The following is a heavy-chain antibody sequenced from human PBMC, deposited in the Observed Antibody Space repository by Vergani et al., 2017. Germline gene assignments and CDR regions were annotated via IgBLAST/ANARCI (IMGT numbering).Heavy chain of an antibody. Sequence: QVQLQESGPGLVKPSQTLSLTCTVSGGSIRSGGYYWSWIRQHPGKGLEWIWYIYYSGSTYYNPPLKSRVTISVDTSKNQFSLKLSSVTGADTAVYYCAGFAKGGIAVASTWWGLDYWGQGTLVTVSS. D-gene: IGHD6-19*01. CDR1: GGSIRSGGYY. CDR2: IYYSGST. V-gene: IGHV4-31*03. CDR3: AGFAKGGIAVASTWWGLDY. J-gene: IGHJ4*01.